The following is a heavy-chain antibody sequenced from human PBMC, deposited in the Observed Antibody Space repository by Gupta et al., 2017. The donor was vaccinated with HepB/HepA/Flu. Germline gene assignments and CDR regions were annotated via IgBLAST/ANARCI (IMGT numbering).Heavy chain of an antibody. CDR3: ARGITGTGYYYYGMDV. V-gene: IGHV3-48*03. D-gene: IGHD1/OR15-1a*01. J-gene: IGHJ6*02. CDR2: ISSSGSTI. CDR1: GFTFSSYE. Sequence: EVQLVESGGGLVQPGGSLRLSCAASGFTFSSYEMTWVRQAPGKGLEWVSYISSSGSTIYYADSVKGRFTISRDNAKNSLYLQMNSLRAEDTAVYYCARGITGTGYYYYGMDVWGQGTTVTVSS.